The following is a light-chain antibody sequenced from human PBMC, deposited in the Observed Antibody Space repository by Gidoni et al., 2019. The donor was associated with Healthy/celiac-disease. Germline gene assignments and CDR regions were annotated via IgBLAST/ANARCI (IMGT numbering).Light chain of an antibody. V-gene: IGKV1-39*01. J-gene: IGKJ2*01. Sequence: DIQMTQSPSSLSASVGDRVTITCRASQSISSYLNWYQQKPGKAPKLLIYAASSLQSGVPSRFSGSGPGTDFTLTISSLQPEDFATYYCQQSNSTLDTFGQGTKLEIK. CDR1: QSISSY. CDR3: QQSNSTLDT. CDR2: AAS.